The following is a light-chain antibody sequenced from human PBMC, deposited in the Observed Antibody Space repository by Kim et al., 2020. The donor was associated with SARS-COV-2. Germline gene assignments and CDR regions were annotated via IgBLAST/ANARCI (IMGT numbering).Light chain of an antibody. CDR2: GAS. CDR1: QSVSSSY. V-gene: IGKV3-20*01. J-gene: IGKJ1*01. CDR3: QQYGSSLTWT. Sequence: PGERATPSCRASQSVSSSYLAWYQQKPGQAPRLLIYGASSRATDIPDRFSGSGSGTDFTLTISRLEPEDFAVYYCQQYGSSLTWTFGQGTKVDIK.